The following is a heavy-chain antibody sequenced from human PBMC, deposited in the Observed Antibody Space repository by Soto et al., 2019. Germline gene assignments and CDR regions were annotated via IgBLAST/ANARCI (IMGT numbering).Heavy chain of an antibody. CDR3: AREARDLYYDDSRHLYRFDF. D-gene: IGHD3-22*01. CDR1: GDSISSGDYY. Sequence: QVQLQESGPGLVKPSQTLSLTCTVSGDSISSGDYYWSWIRQPPGKGLAWLGYISYGGSTYSNPSLKSRVIISVETYKDPFSLKVSSVTAAGTAVYYWAREARDLYYDDSRHLYRFDFWGQGTLVAVSS. V-gene: IGHV4-30-4*01. CDR2: ISYGGST. J-gene: IGHJ4*02.